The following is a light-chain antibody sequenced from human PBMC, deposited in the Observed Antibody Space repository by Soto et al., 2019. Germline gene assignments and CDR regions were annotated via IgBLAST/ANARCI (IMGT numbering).Light chain of an antibody. V-gene: IGLV1-44*01. CDR1: SSNIGSNT. Sequence: QSVLTQPPSASGTPGQRVTISCSGSSSNIGSNTVNWYQQLPGTAPKLLIYSNNPRPSGVPDRFSGSKSATSASLSISGLQSEDAADYHCAAWDDSLNGLYVFGTGTKLTVL. J-gene: IGLJ1*01. CDR2: SNN. CDR3: AAWDDSLNGLYV.